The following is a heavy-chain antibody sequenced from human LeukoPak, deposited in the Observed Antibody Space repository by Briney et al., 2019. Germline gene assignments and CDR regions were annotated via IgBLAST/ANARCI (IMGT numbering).Heavy chain of an antibody. CDR2: IYHSGST. J-gene: IGHJ4*02. Sequence: SETLSLTCTVSGYSISSGYCWGWIRQPPRKGLEWVGSIYHSGSTYYNPSLKIRVTRSVDTDKNQCSLKLSSVTAADTAVYYCARDGLGVPIEYFDYWGQGTLATVSP. CDR3: ARDGLGVPIEYFDY. CDR1: GYSISSGYC. V-gene: IGHV4-38-2*02. D-gene: IGHD3/OR15-3a*01.